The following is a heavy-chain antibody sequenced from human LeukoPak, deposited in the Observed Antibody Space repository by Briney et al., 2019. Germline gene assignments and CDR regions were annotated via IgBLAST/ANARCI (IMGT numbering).Heavy chain of an antibody. Sequence: GGSLRLSCAASGFAFSSNWMHWVRQTPGEGLVWVSRINSGGSGTSYADSVEGRFTISRDNAKNTLYRQMNSLKGEDTAVYYCASPFRDWLYWDYWGQGTLVTVSS. CDR1: GFAFSSNW. D-gene: IGHD3-9*01. CDR3: ASPFRDWLYWDY. V-gene: IGHV3-74*01. CDR2: INSGGSGT. J-gene: IGHJ4*02.